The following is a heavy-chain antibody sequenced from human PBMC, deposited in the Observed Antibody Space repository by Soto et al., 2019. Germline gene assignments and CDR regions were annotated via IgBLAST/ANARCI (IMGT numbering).Heavy chain of an antibody. CDR1: GFTFSDYY. CDR3: AKGRSYYYYYGVDV. J-gene: IGHJ6*02. V-gene: IGHV3-11*01. CDR2: ISSSGSTT. Sequence: GGSLRLSCAASGFTFSDYYMSWIRQAPGKGLEWVSDISSSGSTTYYADSVKGRFTISRDNSKSTLYLQMNSLRAEDTALYYCAKGRSYYYYYGVDVWGQGTTVTVSS.